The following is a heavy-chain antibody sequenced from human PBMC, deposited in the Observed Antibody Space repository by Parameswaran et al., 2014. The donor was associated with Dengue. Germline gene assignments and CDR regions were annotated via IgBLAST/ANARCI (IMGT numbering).Heavy chain of an antibody. CDR2: INAGNGNT. D-gene: IGHD2-15*01. V-gene: IGHV1-3*01. Sequence: WVRQAPGQRLEWMGWINAGNGNTKYSQKFQGGVTITRDTSASTAYMELSSLRSEDTAVYYCASSRRDIVVVVAAWTYFDYWGQGTLVTVSS. CDR3: ASSRRDIVVVVAAWTYFDY. J-gene: IGHJ4*02.